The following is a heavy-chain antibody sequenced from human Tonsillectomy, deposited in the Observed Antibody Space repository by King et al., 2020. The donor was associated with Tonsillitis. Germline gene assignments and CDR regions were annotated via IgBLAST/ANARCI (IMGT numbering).Heavy chain of an antibody. J-gene: IGHJ4*02. V-gene: IGHV3-23*04. CDR2: ITGRDGST. CDR3: AKDPERPCAFRVVATSLSFDY. D-gene: IGHD2-15*01. CDR1: GFTFSGYT. Sequence: QLVQSGGGLVQPGGSLRLSCVASGFTFSGYTMSWVRQAPGKGLEWVSSITGRDGSTYYADSVKGRLTISRDNPKNTLYLQMYSLRAEDTAMYYCAKDPERPCAFRVVATSLSFDYWGQGALVTVSS.